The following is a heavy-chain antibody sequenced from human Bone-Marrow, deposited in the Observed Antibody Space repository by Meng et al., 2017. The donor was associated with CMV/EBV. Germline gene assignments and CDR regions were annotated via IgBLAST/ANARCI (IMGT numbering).Heavy chain of an antibody. J-gene: IGHJ3*02. CDR2: INSDGSST. CDR1: GFTFSSYW. CDR3: ARDFSSTDAFDI. V-gene: IGHV3-74*01. D-gene: IGHD2-2*01. Sequence: GKPLKTPCAASGFTFSSYWMHWVRQAPGKGLVWVSRINSDGSSTSYADSVKGRFTISRDNAKNTLYLQMNSLRAEDTAVYYCARDFSSTDAFDIWGQGTIVTVSS.